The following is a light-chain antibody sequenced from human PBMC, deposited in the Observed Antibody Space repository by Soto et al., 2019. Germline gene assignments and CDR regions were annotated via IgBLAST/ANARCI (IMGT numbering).Light chain of an antibody. Sequence: QSVLTQPPSASGTPGQRVTISCSGSSSNIGSHYVNWYQQLPRTAPKLLIYRNNQRPSGVPGRFSGSKSGTSASLAISGLRAEDEADYYCAACDDSLGARVFGGGTKLTVL. J-gene: IGLJ2*01. V-gene: IGLV1-47*01. CDR2: RNN. CDR1: SSNIGSHY. CDR3: AACDDSLGARV.